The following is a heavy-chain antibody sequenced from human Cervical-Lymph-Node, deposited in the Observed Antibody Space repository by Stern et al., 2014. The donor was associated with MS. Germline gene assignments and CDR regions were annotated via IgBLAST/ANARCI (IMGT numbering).Heavy chain of an antibody. V-gene: IGHV1-69*06. D-gene: IGHD3-10*01. CDR2: VIPFVGTS. CDR3: ARGSGDNWFGP. CDR1: GG. Sequence: VQLVESGAEVKKPGSSVKVSCKSSGGISWVRQAPGQGLAWMGGVIPFVGTSNYAQKFQVRVIIAADTSTNTTYLHLSRLTSADTAVYYCARGSGDNWFGPWGQGTLVTVSS. J-gene: IGHJ5*02.